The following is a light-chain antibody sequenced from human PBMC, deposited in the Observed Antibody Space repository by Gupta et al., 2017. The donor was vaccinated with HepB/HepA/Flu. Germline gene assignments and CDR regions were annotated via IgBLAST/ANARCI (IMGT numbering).Light chain of an antibody. J-gene: IGKJ2*01. CDR2: KVS. CDR1: QSLLYSDGNTR. Sequence: DAVLTQSPLSLPVTLGQPASISCRSSQSLLYSDGNTRLHWFLQRPGQSPRRLIYKVSNRDSGVPDRFSGSGSGTDFTLKISRVEADDVGVYYCMQYTHWPHTFGQGTKLEIK. V-gene: IGKV2-30*01. CDR3: MQYTHWPHT.